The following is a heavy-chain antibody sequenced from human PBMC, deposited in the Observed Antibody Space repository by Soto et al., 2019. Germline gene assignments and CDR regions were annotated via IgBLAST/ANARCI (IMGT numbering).Heavy chain of an antibody. CDR3: ARDGEYYDFWSGYYTGSDYYYYMDV. J-gene: IGHJ6*03. CDR2: ISSSSSYI. Sequence: VQLVESGGGLVKPGGSLRLSCAASGFTFSSYSMNWVRQAPGKGLEWVSSISSSSSYIYYADSVKGRFTISRDNAKNSLYLQMNSLRAEDTAVYYCARDGEYYDFWSGYYTGSDYYYYMDVWGKGTTVTVSS. D-gene: IGHD3-3*01. CDR1: GFTFSSYS. V-gene: IGHV3-21*01.